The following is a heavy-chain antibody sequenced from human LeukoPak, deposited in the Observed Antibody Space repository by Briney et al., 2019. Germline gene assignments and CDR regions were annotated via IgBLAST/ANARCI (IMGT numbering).Heavy chain of an antibody. Sequence: ASVKVSCKASGYTFTSHDINWVRQATGQGLEWMGWMNPNSGNTGYAQRFQGRVTVTRNTSISTAYMELSSLRSEDTAVYYCARDLGGYDYVFDYWGQGTLVTVSA. CDR2: MNPNSGNT. D-gene: IGHD5-12*01. J-gene: IGHJ4*02. CDR1: GYTFTSHD. V-gene: IGHV1-8*03. CDR3: ARDLGGYDYVFDY.